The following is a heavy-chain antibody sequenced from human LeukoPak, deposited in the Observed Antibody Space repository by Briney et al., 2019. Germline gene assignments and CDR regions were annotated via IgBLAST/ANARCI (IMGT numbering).Heavy chain of an antibody. CDR3: ASQNSSGWHPFDY. D-gene: IGHD6-25*01. CDR1: GFTVSSNY. J-gene: IGHJ4*02. CDR2: IYSDGST. Sequence: PGGSLRLSCAASGFTVSSNYMSWARQPPGKGREGVSVIYSDGSTYYADSVKGRFTISSDNSKNTLYLQMNSLRAEDTAVYYCASQNSSGWHPFDYWGQGTLVTVSS. V-gene: IGHV3-66*04.